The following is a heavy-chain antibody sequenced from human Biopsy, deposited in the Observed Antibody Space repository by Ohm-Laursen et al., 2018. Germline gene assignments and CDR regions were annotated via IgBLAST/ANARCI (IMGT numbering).Heavy chain of an antibody. CDR1: GGSLSSYY. CDR3: ARGGGEIPTVLIPAAMDV. Sequence: GTLSLTCTVSGGSLSSYYWSWIRQPSGKGLEWIGRIYSSGSTNYNPSLKSRVTLSIDRSENQFSVSLSAETAADTAVYYCARGGGEIPTVLIPAAMDVWGRGTTVTVSS. CDR2: IYSSGST. D-gene: IGHD3-16*01. V-gene: IGHV4-4*07. J-gene: IGHJ6*02.